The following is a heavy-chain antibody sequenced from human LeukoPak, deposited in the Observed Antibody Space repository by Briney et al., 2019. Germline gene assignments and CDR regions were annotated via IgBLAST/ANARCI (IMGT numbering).Heavy chain of an antibody. Sequence: GGSLRLSCATSGFALSSYGMHWVRQAPGKGLEWVAVIWYDGSNRYYADSVKGRFTISRDTSKNTLYLQMNSLRAEDTGVYYCARDVASYPTDWGQGTLVTVSS. CDR3: ARDVASYPTD. CDR1: GFALSSYG. V-gene: IGHV3-33*01. CDR2: IWYDGSNR. D-gene: IGHD4-17*01. J-gene: IGHJ4*02.